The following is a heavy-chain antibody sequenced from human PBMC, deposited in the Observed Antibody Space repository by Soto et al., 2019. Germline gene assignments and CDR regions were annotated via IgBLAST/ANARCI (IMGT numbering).Heavy chain of an antibody. Sequence: QVQLQESGPGLVKPSETLSLTCTVSGGSISSYYWSWIRQPPGKGLEWIGYIYYSGSTNYNPSLKXRXTXSXXPAKNQFSLKLSSVTAADTAVYYCARGYGDYVLDYWGQGTLVTVSS. CDR3: ARGYGDYVLDY. V-gene: IGHV4-59*01. CDR1: GGSISSYY. D-gene: IGHD4-17*01. CDR2: IYYSGST. J-gene: IGHJ4*02.